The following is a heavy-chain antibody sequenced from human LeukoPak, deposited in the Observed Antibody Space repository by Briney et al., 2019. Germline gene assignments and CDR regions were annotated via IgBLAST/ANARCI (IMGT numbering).Heavy chain of an antibody. V-gene: IGHV3-33*01. CDR2: IWYDGSNK. D-gene: IGHD6-13*01. CDR3: ARDSRRAAAAGVFDY. CDR1: GFTFSSYG. J-gene: IGHJ4*02. Sequence: KPGGSLRLSCAASGFTFSSYGMHWVRQAPGKGLEWVAVIWYDGSNKYYADSVKGRFTISRDNSKNTLYLQMNSLRAEDTAVYYCARDSRRAAAAGVFDYWGQGTLVTVSS.